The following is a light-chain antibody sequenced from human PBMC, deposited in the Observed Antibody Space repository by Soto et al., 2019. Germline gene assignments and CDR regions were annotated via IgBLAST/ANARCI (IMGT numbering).Light chain of an antibody. CDR1: QSVSSY. CDR3: QDRSEWPVS. Sequence: EIVLTQSPATLSLSPGERATLSCRASQSVSSYLAWYQQKPGQAPRLLISDASNRATGIPARFSGSGSGTDFTLTINTLEPEDFAVYYCQDRSEWPVSFGPGTRLETK. CDR2: DAS. V-gene: IGKV3-11*01. J-gene: IGKJ5*01.